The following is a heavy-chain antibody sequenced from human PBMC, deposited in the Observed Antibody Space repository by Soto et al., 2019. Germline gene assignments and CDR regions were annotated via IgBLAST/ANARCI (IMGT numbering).Heavy chain of an antibody. D-gene: IGHD3-16*02. CDR2: VSATGRTT. Sequence: GGSLRLARDASGLIVSDGVMIWVGQAPGKGLEWISSVSATGRTTYYAESVKGRFTISRDNYTNMVFLQMDRLRDEAKAVYYCAKVVKVEVPDGMDVWGQGIAVTVS. CDR1: GLIVSDGV. V-gene: IGHV3-23*01. CDR3: AKVVKVEVPDGMDV. J-gene: IGHJ6*02.